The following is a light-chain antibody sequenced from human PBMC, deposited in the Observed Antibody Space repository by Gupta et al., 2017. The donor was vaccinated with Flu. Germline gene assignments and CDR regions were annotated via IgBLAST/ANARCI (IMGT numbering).Light chain of an antibody. CDR1: EGISTY. Sequence: DFQLTQSPSFLSASVGDRVTITCRASEGISTYLAWYQQKLGEVPKVLIYAASTLESGVPSRFSGSGSGTEFTLTISSLQPEDAATYYCQQFTNPFGPGTKVDV. CDR3: QQFTNP. CDR2: AAS. J-gene: IGKJ3*01. V-gene: IGKV1-9*01.